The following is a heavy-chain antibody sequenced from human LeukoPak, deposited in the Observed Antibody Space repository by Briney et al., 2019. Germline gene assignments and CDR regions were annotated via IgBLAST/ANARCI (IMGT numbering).Heavy chain of an antibody. V-gene: IGHV3-33*06. CDR1: AFTFSSYG. CDR2: IWYDGSNK. CDR3: AKRHDPRRDWFDP. J-gene: IGHJ5*02. Sequence: GGSLRLSCAAYAFTFSSYGMHWVRQAPGKGLEWVAVIWYDGSNKYYADSVKGRFTISRDNSKNTLYLQVNSLRAEDTAVYYCAKRHDPRRDWFDPWGQGTLVTVSS.